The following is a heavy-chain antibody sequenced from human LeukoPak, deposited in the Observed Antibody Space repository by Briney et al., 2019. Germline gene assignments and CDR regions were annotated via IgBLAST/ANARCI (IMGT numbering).Heavy chain of an antibody. Sequence: GGSLRLSCAASGFTFSSYTMNWVRQAPGKGLEWVSSITSSSSYIYYADSVKGRFTISRDNAKNTLYLQMNSLRAEDTAMYYCAKVSLNMVNDAFDIWGQGTMVSVSS. CDR1: GFTFSSYT. CDR3: AKVSLNMVNDAFDI. V-gene: IGHV3-21*01. CDR2: ITSSSSYI. D-gene: IGHD4/OR15-4a*01. J-gene: IGHJ3*02.